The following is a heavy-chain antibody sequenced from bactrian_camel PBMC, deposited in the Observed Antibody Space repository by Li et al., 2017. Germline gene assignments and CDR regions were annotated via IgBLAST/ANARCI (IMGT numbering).Heavy chain of an antibody. Sequence: HVQLVESGGGLVQPGGSLRLSCAASGFTFSTYHMAWVRQAPGKGLEWVSTINSDGRNTYYGDSVMGRFTISRDNAENTVSLQMNNLESEDTALYYCATAPDYCSGGVCPADFGHWGQGTQVTVS. CDR3: ATAPDYCSGGVCPADFGH. CDR1: GFTFSTYH. J-gene: IGHJ6*01. V-gene: IGHV3S1*01. D-gene: IGHD2*01. CDR2: INSDGRNT.